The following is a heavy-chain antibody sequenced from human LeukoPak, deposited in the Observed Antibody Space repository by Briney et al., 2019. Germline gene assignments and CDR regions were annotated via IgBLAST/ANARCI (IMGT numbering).Heavy chain of an antibody. V-gene: IGHV3-23*01. CDR1: GFTFSSYA. CDR2: ISGSGGST. J-gene: IGHJ4*02. Sequence: GGSLRLSCAASGFTFSSYAMSWVRQAPGKGLEWASAISGSGGSTYYADSVKGRFTISRDNSKNTLYLQMNSLRAEDTAVYYCATDKGGGAGYFDYWGQGTLVTVSS. CDR3: ATDKGGGAGYFDY. D-gene: IGHD3-16*01.